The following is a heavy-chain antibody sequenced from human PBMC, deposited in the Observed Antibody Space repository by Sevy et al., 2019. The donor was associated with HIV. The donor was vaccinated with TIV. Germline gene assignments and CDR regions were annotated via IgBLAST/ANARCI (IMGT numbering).Heavy chain of an antibody. D-gene: IGHD1-20*01. CDR2: TYYRSKWYN. Sequence: KQSQTLSLTCAISGDSVSSNSAAWNWIRQSQSRGLEWLGRTYYRSKWYNDYAVSVKSRITINPDTSKNQVSLQLNSVTPEDTAIYYCARDGLTYGGMDVWGQGTTVTVSS. J-gene: IGHJ6*02. CDR3: ARDGLTYGGMDV. CDR1: GDSVSSNSAA. V-gene: IGHV6-1*01.